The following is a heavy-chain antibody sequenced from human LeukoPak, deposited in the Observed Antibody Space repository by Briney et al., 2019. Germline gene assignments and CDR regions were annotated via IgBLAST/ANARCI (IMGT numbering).Heavy chain of an antibody. CDR2: INPNSGGA. CDR1: GYTFTAYY. J-gene: IGHJ4*02. CDR3: ARDRVVVPAAFDY. V-gene: IGHV1-2*02. D-gene: IGHD2-2*01. Sequence: ASVKVSCKASGYTFTAYYMHWVRQAPGQGLEWMGWINPNSGGANYAQKFQGRVTMTRDTSISTAYMELSRLRSDDTAVYYCARDRVVVPAAFDYWGQGTLVTVSS.